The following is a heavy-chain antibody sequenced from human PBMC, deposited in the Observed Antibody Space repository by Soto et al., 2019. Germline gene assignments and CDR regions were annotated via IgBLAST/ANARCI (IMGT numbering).Heavy chain of an antibody. V-gene: IGHV1-18*01. D-gene: IGHD6-13*01. Sequence: ASVKVSCKTSGYTFTSYGISWVRQAPGQGLEWMGMISTTNSDTAYAQKFQGRVTMTTDTSTSTVYMELSSLRSEDTAVYYCARVSSSPFDYWGQGSLVTVSS. CDR3: ARVSSSPFDY. CDR2: ISTTNSDT. CDR1: GYTFTSYG. J-gene: IGHJ4*02.